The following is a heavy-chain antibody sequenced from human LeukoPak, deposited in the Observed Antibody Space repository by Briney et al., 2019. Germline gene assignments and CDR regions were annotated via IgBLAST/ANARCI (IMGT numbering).Heavy chain of an antibody. V-gene: IGHV4-31*03. CDR3: ATPYCSGISCLDVFNI. Sequence: PSQTLSLTCNISGVSISDGRYYWAWIRQRPGKGPEWLGYRYYSGSAKYNPSLKSRLTISIDTPENQFSLHLNSVTAADTAMYYCATPYCSGISCLDVFNIWGQGRMVTVSS. J-gene: IGHJ3*02. CDR1: GVSISDGRYY. D-gene: IGHD2-2*01. CDR2: RYYSGSA.